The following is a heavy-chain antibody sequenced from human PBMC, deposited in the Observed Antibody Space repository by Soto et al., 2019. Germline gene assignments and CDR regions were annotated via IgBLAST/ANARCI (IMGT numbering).Heavy chain of an antibody. D-gene: IGHD1-1*01. CDR3: ARGIYDTSVGTAFDI. Sequence: PSQTLSLTCAITGDSVSIGTVGWNLIRLSPSRGLEWLGRTYYRSRWYHEYVVFLQSRISINPDTSKNHYTLQLNSVTPEDTAVYYCARGIYDTSVGTAFDIWGQGTKVTVSS. V-gene: IGHV6-1*01. J-gene: IGHJ3*02. CDR2: TYYRSRWYH. CDR1: GDSVSIGTVG.